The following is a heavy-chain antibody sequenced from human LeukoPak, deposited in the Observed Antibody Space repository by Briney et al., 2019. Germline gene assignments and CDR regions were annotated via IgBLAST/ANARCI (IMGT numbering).Heavy chain of an antibody. D-gene: IGHD1-1*01. Sequence: SVKVSCKASVGSFTTYIITWVRQAPGQGLEWMGRIVPISGTTQYAQNFQGRVTITTDESASTAYMELSSLRPEDTAVYYCARELGSTGSSVYWGQGTLVTVSS. CDR1: VGSFTTYI. V-gene: IGHV1-69*05. CDR2: IVPISGTT. J-gene: IGHJ4*02. CDR3: ARELGSTGSSVY.